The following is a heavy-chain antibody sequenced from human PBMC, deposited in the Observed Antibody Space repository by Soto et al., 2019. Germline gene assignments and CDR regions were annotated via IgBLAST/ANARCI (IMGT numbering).Heavy chain of an antibody. D-gene: IGHD5-12*01. CDR1: GYTFTNYW. V-gene: IGHV5-51*01. Sequence: VESLKISCKGSGYTFTNYWIDWVRQMPGKGLEWMGIIAPGDSDTRYSPSFQGQVTISADKSISTAYLQWSSLKASDTAMYYCAILHILAYTQCWLDPSGKGTMVTVAS. J-gene: IGHJ5*02. CDR3: AILHILAYTQCWLDP. CDR2: IAPGDSDT.